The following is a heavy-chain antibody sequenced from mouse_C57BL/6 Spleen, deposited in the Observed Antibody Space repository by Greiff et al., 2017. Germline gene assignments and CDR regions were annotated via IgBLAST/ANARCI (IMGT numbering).Heavy chain of an antibody. V-gene: IGHV1-22*01. CDR2: INPNNGGT. D-gene: IGHD1-1*01. CDR1: GYTFTDYN. J-gene: IGHJ4*01. CDR3: ARLPTTVVAHYYAMDY. Sequence: EVQRVESGPELVKPGASVKMSCKASGYTFTDYNMHWVKQSHGKSLEWIGYINPNNGGTSYNQKFKGKATLTVNKSSSTAYMELRSLTSEDSAVYYCARLPTTVVAHYYAMDYWGQGTSVTVSS.